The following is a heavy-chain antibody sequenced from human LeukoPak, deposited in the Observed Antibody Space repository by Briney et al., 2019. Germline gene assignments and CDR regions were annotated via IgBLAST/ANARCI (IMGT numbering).Heavy chain of an antibody. D-gene: IGHD3-22*01. CDR3: ARRFSSRSDGNGYYYGHDAFDV. CDR1: ADSIISAY. V-gene: IGHV4-59*08. Sequence: SETLSLTCSVSADSIISAYWSSIRQPPGKGLEWIGNIYNSANTNYNPSLQSRVTMSVDTSKSQFSLQLTSVSAADTAVYYCARRFSSRSDGNGYYYGHDAFDVWGQGTLVTVSS. J-gene: IGHJ3*01. CDR2: IYNSANT.